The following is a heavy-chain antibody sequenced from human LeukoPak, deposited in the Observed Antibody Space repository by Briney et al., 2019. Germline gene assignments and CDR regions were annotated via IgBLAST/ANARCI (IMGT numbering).Heavy chain of an antibody. CDR1: GGSVSDYY. Sequence: SETLSLTCTISGGSVSDYYWSWVRQSPGKGLEWIGYIYYTGSTTYNPSLKSRVTISADTSKNQFSLKLSSVTAADTAVYYCASRKLGNDYWGQGTLVTVSS. J-gene: IGHJ4*02. CDR3: ASRKLGNDY. CDR2: IYYTGST. D-gene: IGHD7-27*01. V-gene: IGHV4-59*02.